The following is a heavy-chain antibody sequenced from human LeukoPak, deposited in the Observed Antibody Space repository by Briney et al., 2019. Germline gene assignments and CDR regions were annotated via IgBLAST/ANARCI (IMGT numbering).Heavy chain of an antibody. CDR3: ARDLNHCSSTSCLIYYYYYGMDV. J-gene: IGHJ6*02. CDR1: GYTFTGYY. V-gene: IGHV1-2*02. D-gene: IGHD2-2*01. CDR2: INPNSGGT. Sequence: GASVKVSCKASGYTFTGYYMHWVRQAPGQGLEWMGWINPNSGGTNYAQKLQGRVAMTRDTSISTAYMELSRLRSDDTAVYYCARDLNHCSSTSCLIYYYYYGMDVWGQGTTVTVSS.